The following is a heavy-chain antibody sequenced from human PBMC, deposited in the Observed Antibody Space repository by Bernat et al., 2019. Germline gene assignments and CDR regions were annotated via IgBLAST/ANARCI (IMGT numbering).Heavy chain of an antibody. V-gene: IGHV3-7*03. D-gene: IGHD3-3*01. CDR2: IKQDGSEK. Sequence: EVQPVESGGGLVQPGGSLRLSCAASGFTFSSYWMSWVRQAPGKGLEWVANIKQDGSEKYYVDSVKGRFTISRDNAKNSLYLQMNSLRAEDTAVYYCARVLYVLRFLEWSNDAFDIWGQGTMVTVSS. J-gene: IGHJ3*02. CDR3: ARVLYVLRFLEWSNDAFDI. CDR1: GFTFSSYW.